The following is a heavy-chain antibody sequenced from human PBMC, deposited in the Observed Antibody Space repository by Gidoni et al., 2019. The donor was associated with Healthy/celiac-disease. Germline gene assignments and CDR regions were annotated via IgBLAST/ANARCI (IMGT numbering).Heavy chain of an antibody. CDR3: AKGYGDYVYYGMDV. Sequence: EVQLVESGGGLVQPGRSLRLSCAASGFPFDDYAMHWVRQAPGKGLEWVSGISWNSGSIGYADSVKGRFTISRDNAKNSLYLQMNSLRAEDTALYYCAKGYGDYVYYGMDVWGQGTTVTVSS. D-gene: IGHD4-17*01. CDR2: ISWNSGSI. CDR1: GFPFDDYA. J-gene: IGHJ6*02. V-gene: IGHV3-9*01.